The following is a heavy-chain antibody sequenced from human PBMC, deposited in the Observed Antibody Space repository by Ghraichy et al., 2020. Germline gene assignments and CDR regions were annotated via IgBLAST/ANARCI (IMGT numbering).Heavy chain of an antibody. J-gene: IGHJ4*02. V-gene: IGHV3-43*01. D-gene: IGHD5-24*01. CDR1: GFTFDDYT. CDR2: ISWDGGST. Sequence: GESLNISCAASGFTFDDYTMHWVRQAPGKGLEWVSLISWDGGSTYYADSVKGRFTISRDNSKNSLYLQMNSLRTEDTALYYCAKDNGDGYNWGIDYWGQGTLVTVAS. CDR3: AKDNGDGYNWGIDY.